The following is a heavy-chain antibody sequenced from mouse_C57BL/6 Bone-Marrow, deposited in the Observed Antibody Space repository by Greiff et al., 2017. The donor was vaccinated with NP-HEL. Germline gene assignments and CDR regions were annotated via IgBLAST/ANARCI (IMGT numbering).Heavy chain of an antibody. Sequence: QVQLQQSGAELAKPGASVKLSCKASGYSFTSYWMHWVKQRPGQGLEWIGYINPSSGYTKYNQKFKDKATLTADKSSSTAYMQRSSLTYEDSSVYYCARIWLWYFDVWGTGTTVTVSS. CDR2: INPSSGYT. CDR3: ARIWLWYFDV. V-gene: IGHV1-7*01. D-gene: IGHD1-1*02. CDR1: GYSFTSYW. J-gene: IGHJ1*03.